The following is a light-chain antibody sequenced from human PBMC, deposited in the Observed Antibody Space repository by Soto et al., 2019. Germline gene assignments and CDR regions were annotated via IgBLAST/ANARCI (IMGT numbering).Light chain of an antibody. CDR3: GSWDSRLRAGV. V-gene: IGLV1-51*01. Sequence: QSVLTQPPSVSAAPGQKVTISCSGSSSNIGNNYVSWFQQLPGTAPKLLIYDNNKRPSVIPDRFSGFKSGTSATLDITGLQTGDEADYYCGSWDSRLRAGVFGGGTKVTVL. CDR1: SSNIGNNY. J-gene: IGLJ3*02. CDR2: DNN.